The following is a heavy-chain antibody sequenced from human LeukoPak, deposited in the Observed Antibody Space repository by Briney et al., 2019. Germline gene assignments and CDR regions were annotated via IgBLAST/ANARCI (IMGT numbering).Heavy chain of an antibody. CDR3: ARAPPVVVPAASFYYYYMDV. CDR1: GGSFIGYY. J-gene: IGHJ6*03. CDR2: INHSGST. V-gene: IGHV4-34*01. Sequence: PSETLSLTCAVYGGSFIGYYWSWIRQPPGKGLEWIGEINHSGSTNYNPSLKSRVTISVDTSKNQFSLKLSSVTAADTAVYYCARAPPVVVPAASFYYYYMDVWGEGTRVTVSS. D-gene: IGHD2-2*01.